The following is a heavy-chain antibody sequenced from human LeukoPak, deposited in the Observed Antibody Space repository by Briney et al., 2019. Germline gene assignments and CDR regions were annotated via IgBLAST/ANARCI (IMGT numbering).Heavy chain of an antibody. V-gene: IGHV1-46*01. Sequence: ASVKVSCKASGYTFTSYYMHWVRQAPGQGLEWMGIINPSGGSTSYAQKFQGRVTMTRDTSTSTVYMELSSLRSEDTAVYYCARDRDGGAPTGYFDYWGQGTLVTVSS. D-gene: IGHD1-26*01. CDR1: GYTFTSYY. CDR3: ARDRDGGAPTGYFDY. CDR2: INPSGGST. J-gene: IGHJ4*02.